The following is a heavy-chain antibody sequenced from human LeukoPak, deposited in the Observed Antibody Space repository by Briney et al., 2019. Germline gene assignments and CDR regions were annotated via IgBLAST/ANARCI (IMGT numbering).Heavy chain of an antibody. V-gene: IGHV3-66*01. J-gene: IGHJ5*02. D-gene: IGHD6-13*01. Sequence: HPGGSLRLSCAASGFTVSSNYMSWVRQAPGKGLEWVSVIYSGGSTYYADSVKGRFTISRDNSKNTLYLQMNSLRAEDTAVYYCARKSTLNGSSWLFDPWGQGTLVTVSS. CDR1: GFTVSSNY. CDR2: IYSGGST. CDR3: ARKSTLNGSSWLFDP.